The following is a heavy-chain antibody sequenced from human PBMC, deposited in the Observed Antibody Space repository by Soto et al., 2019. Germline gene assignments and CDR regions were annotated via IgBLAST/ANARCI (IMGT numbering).Heavy chain of an antibody. CDR3: VRRRGYSSSGAFDY. D-gene: IGHD6-6*01. CDR1: EDIFTNYW. Sequence: LGDSLKISCKASEDIFTNYWIGWVRPMPGRGLEWMGIIYPGDSDTRYSPSFEGQVTFSVDKTINTAYLHLSTLKASDTAMFYCVRRRGYSSSGAFDYWAQGTLVTVA. J-gene: IGHJ4*02. V-gene: IGHV5-51*01. CDR2: IYPGDSDT.